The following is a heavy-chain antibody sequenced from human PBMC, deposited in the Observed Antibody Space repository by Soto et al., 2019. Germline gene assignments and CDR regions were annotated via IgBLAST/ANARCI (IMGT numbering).Heavy chain of an antibody. J-gene: IGHJ4*02. Sequence: QVQLVQSGAEVKKPGASVKVSCEASGYTFNSYGITWVRQAPGQGLVWIGWISAYNGKTNYAQNLQGRVTMTTDTSTSTAHMELRSLIFDDTAVYFCARRPRDRAPDFWGQGTLVTVSS. CDR2: ISAYNGKT. CDR1: GYTFNSYG. CDR3: ARRPRDRAPDF. V-gene: IGHV1-18*01. D-gene: IGHD3-22*01.